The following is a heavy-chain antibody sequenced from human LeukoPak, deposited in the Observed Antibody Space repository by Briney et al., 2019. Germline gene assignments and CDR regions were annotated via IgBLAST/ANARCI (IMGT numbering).Heavy chain of an antibody. Sequence: PSETLSLTCAVYGGSFSGYYWSWIRQPPGKGLEWIGEINHSGSTNYNPSLKSRVTISVDTSKNQFSLKLSSVTAADTAVYYCARESYYGSGSLNWFDPWGQGTLVTVSS. V-gene: IGHV4-34*01. J-gene: IGHJ5*02. CDR3: ARESYYGSGSLNWFDP. D-gene: IGHD3-10*01. CDR2: INHSGST. CDR1: GGSFSGYY.